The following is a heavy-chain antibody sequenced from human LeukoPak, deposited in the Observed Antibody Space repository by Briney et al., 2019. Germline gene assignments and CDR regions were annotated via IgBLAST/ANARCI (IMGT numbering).Heavy chain of an antibody. CDR2: ISAYNGNT. CDR3: ARDGSIFGVVIIRKWFDP. V-gene: IGHV1-18*01. J-gene: IGHJ5*02. D-gene: IGHD3-3*01. CDR1: GYTFTSFG. Sequence: ASVKVSCKASGYTFTSFGISWVRQAPGQGLEWMGWISAYNGNTNYAQKLQGRVTMTTDTSTSTAYMELRSLRSDDTAVYYCARDGSIFGVVIIRKWFDPWGQGTLVTVSS.